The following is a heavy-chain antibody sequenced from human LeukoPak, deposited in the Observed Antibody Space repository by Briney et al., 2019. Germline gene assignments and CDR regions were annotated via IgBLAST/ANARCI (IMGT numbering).Heavy chain of an antibody. CDR2: IRGSGGST. CDR3: AKTVRITMVRGVITPPYFDY. D-gene: IGHD3-10*01. Sequence: GGSLRLSCAASGFTFSSYAMSWVRQAPGKGLEWVSAIRGSGGSTYYADSVKGRFTISRDNSKNTLYLQMNSLRAEDTAVYYCAKTVRITMVRGVITPPYFDYWGQGTLVTVSS. CDR1: GFTFSSYA. J-gene: IGHJ4*02. V-gene: IGHV3-23*01.